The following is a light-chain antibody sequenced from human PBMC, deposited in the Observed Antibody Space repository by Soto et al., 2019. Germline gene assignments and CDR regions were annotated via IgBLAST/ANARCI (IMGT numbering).Light chain of an antibody. CDR3: QQYGSSGT. CDR2: DAS. Sequence: EIVLTQSPGSLSLSPVEVAALSCRASQSISSYLAWYQQKPGQAPRLLIYDASTRATGVPARFSGSGSGTDFSLAIGSLEPEDFAVYYCQQYGSSGTFGQGTKVDIK. CDR1: QSISSY. V-gene: IGKV3-20*01. J-gene: IGKJ1*01.